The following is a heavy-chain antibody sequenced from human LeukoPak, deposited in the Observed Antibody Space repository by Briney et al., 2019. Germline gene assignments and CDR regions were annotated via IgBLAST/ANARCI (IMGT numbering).Heavy chain of an antibody. Sequence: PWGSLRLSCAASGFTVSSNYRSWVRQAPGKGLEWVSVIYSGGSTYYADSVKGRFTISRDNSKNTLYLQMNSLTAEDTAVYYCARDPLAVAGPSYWGQGTLVPVSS. CDR1: GFTVSSNY. CDR3: ARDPLAVAGPSY. CDR2: IYSGGST. V-gene: IGHV3-53*01. J-gene: IGHJ4*02. D-gene: IGHD6-19*01.